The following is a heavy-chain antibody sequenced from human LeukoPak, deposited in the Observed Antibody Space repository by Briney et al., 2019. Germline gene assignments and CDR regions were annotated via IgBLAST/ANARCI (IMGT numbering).Heavy chain of an antibody. CDR1: GYTFTGYY. V-gene: IGHV1-2*02. J-gene: IGHJ4*02. CDR2: IYPNSGAT. Sequence: ASVKVSCKASGYTFTGYYMHWVRQAPGQGLEWMGWIYPNSGATKYAQKFQGRVTMTRDTSISTAYMELGRLRSDDTAVYYCGTLLSNGPFYYWGQGSLVTVSS. CDR3: GTLLSNGPFYY.